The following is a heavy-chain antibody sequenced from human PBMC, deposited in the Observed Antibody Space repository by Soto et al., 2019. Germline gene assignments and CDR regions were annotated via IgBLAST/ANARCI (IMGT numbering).Heavy chain of an antibody. CDR2: INSDGSST. D-gene: IGHD5-12*01. J-gene: IGHJ4*02. CDR3: ARALRGAVATISH. Sequence: EVQLVESGGGLVQPGGSLRLSCAASGFTFSSSWMHWVRQAPGKGLVWVSRINSDGSSTNDADSVKGRFTISRDNAKNTLYLQMNSLRAEDTALYYCARALRGAVATISHWGQGTLVTVSS. V-gene: IGHV3-74*01. CDR1: GFTFSSSW.